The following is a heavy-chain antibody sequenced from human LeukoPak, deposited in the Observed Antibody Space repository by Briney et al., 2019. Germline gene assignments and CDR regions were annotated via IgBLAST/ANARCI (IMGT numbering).Heavy chain of an antibody. CDR3: ARGLGSSSWYWFDP. CDR1: GYTFTGYY. V-gene: IGHV1-8*02. Sequence: ASVKVSCKASGYTFTGYYMHWVRQATGQGLEWMGWMNPNSGNTGYAQKFQGRVTMTRNTSISTAYMELSSLRSEDTAVYYCARGLGSSSWYWFDPWGQGTLVTVSS. J-gene: IGHJ5*02. D-gene: IGHD6-13*01. CDR2: MNPNSGNT.